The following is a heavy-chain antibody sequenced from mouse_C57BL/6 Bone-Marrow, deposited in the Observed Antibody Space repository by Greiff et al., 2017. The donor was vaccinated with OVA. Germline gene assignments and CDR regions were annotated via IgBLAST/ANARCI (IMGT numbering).Heavy chain of an antibody. CDR1: GYAFSSSW. CDR3: ARDEDDYYASYFDY. V-gene: IGHV1-82*01. CDR2: IYPGDGDT. Sequence: VQLQQSGPELVKPGASVKISCKASGYAFSSSWMNWVKQRPGTGLEWIGRIYPGDGDTNYNGKFKGKATLTADKSSSTAYMQLSSLTSEDSAVYFCARDEDDYYASYFDYWGQGTALTVSS. D-gene: IGHD2-3*01. J-gene: IGHJ2*01.